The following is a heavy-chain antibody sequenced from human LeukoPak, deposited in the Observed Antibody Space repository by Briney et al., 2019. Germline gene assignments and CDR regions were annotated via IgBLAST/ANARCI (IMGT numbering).Heavy chain of an antibody. CDR2: IKTKADGETT. J-gene: IGHJ4*02. CDR3: TTRFFDYLVY. Sequence: KHWGSLRLSCAASGFTFSHAWMSWVRPAPGKGLEWVGRIKTKADGETTDYAAPVKGRFTISRDDSKNTLYLQMNSLKTEDTALYYCTTRFFDYLVYWGQGALVTVSS. V-gene: IGHV3-15*01. CDR1: GFTFSHAW. D-gene: IGHD3-3*01.